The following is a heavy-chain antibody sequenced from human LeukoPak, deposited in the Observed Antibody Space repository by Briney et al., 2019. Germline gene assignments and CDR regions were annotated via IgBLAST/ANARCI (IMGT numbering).Heavy chain of an antibody. CDR2: ISSSSSTI. Sequence: GGSLRLSCAASEFTFSTYSMNWVRQAPGKGLEWISFISSSSSTIYYADSVKGRLTVSRDNAKNSLYLQMNSLGAEDTAVYYCARDLTGYSTGWYVLYYFDYWGQGTLVTVFS. CDR3: ARDLTGYSTGWYVLYYFDY. CDR1: EFTFSTYS. V-gene: IGHV3-48*04. J-gene: IGHJ4*02. D-gene: IGHD6-19*01.